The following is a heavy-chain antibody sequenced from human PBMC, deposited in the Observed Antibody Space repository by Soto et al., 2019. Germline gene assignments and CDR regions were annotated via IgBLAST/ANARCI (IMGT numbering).Heavy chain of an antibody. CDR2: IKQDGTEK. Sequence: GGSLRLSCAASGFTFSSYWMSWVRQAPGKGLEWVANIKQDGTEKYYVDSVKGRFTISSDNAKNSLYLQMNSLRAEDTAVYYCATASKAFDIWGQGTMVTVSS. J-gene: IGHJ3*02. V-gene: IGHV3-7*03. CDR1: GFTFSSYW. CDR3: ATASKAFDI.